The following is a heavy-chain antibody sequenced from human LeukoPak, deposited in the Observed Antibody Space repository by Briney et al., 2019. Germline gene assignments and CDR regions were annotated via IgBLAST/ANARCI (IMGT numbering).Heavy chain of an antibody. V-gene: IGHV4-59*02. CDR3: ARAYSSYTPSDY. CDR1: GGSVSSYY. J-gene: IGHJ4*02. D-gene: IGHD6-6*01. CDR2: IYYSEST. Sequence: SETLSLTCTVSGGSVSSYYWSWIRQPPGKGLEWIGYIYYSESTNYNPSLKSRVTISVDTSKNQFSLKLSSVTAADTAVYYCARAYSSYTPSDYWGQGTLVTVSS.